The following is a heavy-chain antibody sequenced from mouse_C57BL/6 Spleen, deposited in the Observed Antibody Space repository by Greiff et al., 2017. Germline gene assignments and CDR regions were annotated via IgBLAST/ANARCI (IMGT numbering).Heavy chain of an antibody. J-gene: IGHJ2*01. CDR3: ARDYYGSSFDY. CDR2: IDPSDSYT. Sequence: QVQLQQPGAELVMPGASVKLSCKASGYTFTSYWMHWVKQRPGQGLEWIGEIDPSDSYTNYNQKFKGKSTLTVDKSSSTAYMQLSSRTSEDSAVYYCARDYYGSSFDYWGQGTTLTVSS. D-gene: IGHD1-1*01. V-gene: IGHV1-69*01. CDR1: GYTFTSYW.